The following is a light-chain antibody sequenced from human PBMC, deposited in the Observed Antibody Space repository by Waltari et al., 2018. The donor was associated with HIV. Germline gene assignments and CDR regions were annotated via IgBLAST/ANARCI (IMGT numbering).Light chain of an antibody. J-gene: IGLJ1*01. Sequence: QSALTQTRSVSGSPGQSVTISCTGTSSDVGVYNYVSCYQQHPGKAPKLIIYDVTKRPSGVPDRFTGSKSGDTASLTMSGLQAEDEADYYCCSYAGSKTYVFGTGTKVTVL. V-gene: IGLV2-11*01. CDR1: SSDVGVYNY. CDR3: CSYAGSKTYV. CDR2: DVT.